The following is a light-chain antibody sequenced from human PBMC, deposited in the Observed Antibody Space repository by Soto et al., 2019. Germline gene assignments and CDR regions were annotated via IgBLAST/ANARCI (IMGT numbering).Light chain of an antibody. CDR1: QSVSSY. Sequence: ESVLTQPPATLSLSPGERATLYCRARQSVSSYLAWYQQKPGQAPRLIIYDAYNRATGIPARFSGSGSGTDFTLTLRRLDTEELAVYDCKKSGSSHGTLGEGTKVEV. J-gene: IGKJ4*02. CDR2: DAY. V-gene: IGKV3-11*01. CDR3: KKSGSSHGT.